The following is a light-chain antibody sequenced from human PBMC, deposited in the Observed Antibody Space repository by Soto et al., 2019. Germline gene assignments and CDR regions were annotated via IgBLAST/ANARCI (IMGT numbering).Light chain of an antibody. J-gene: IGKJ1*01. CDR3: QQNNSYTPCR. CDR1: QSISSY. Sequence: DIQLTQSPSTLSASVGDRVTITCRASQSISSYLAWYQQKPGKAPNLLIYVASRLDSGVPSRFSGSGSETEFTLTINNLQPEDFATYYCQQNNSYTPCRFGQGTKVDI. V-gene: IGKV1-39*01. CDR2: VAS.